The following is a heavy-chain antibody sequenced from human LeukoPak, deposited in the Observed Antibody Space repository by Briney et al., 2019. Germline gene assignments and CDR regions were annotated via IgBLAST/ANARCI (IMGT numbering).Heavy chain of an antibody. D-gene: IGHD2-2*01. Sequence: GGSLRLSCAASGFTFDDYAMHWVRQAPGKGLEWVSGISWNSGSIGYADSVKGRFTISRDNAKNSLYLQMNSLRAEDTALYYCAKGPAWRYYFDYWGQGTLVTVSS. CDR3: AKGPAWRYYFDY. V-gene: IGHV3-9*01. CDR1: GFTFDDYA. J-gene: IGHJ4*02. CDR2: ISWNSGSI.